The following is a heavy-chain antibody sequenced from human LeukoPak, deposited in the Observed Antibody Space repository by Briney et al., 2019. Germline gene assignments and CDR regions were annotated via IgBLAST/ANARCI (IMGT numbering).Heavy chain of an antibody. V-gene: IGHV4-39*07. CDR3: ARGLWFGDENPPYFDY. D-gene: IGHD3-10*01. CDR1: YGSISDISYY. CDR2: IYYSGRT. J-gene: IGHJ4*02. Sequence: SETPSLTCTVSYGSISDISYYWGWIRQPPGKGLEWIGSIYYSGRTYYNSSLKSRVTISIDTSKNQFSLKLSSVTAADTAVYYCARGLWFGDENPPYFDYWGQGTLVTVSS.